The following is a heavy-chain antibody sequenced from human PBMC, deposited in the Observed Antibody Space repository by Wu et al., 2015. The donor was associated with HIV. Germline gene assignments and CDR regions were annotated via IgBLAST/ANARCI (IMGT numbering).Heavy chain of an antibody. Sequence: QIQLVQSGTEVKKPGASVKVSCKTSGYTFTNYGISWVRQAPGQGLEWMGWISAYNGNTNYAQNLQGRVTMTIDASTNTGYMEMRSLKSDDTAMYYCARGHPYYCAETTCYEYSYYYMDVVGTKGTAVAVSS. J-gene: IGHJ6*03. CDR2: ISAYNGNT. D-gene: IGHD2-2*01. CDR3: ARGHPYYCAETTCYEYSYYYMDV. V-gene: IGHV1-18*01. CDR1: GYTFTNYG.